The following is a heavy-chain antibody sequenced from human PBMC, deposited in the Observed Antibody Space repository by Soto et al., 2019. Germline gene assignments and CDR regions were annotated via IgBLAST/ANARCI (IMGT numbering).Heavy chain of an antibody. CDR3: ARERGGATATLDYYYFYMDV. J-gene: IGHJ6*03. V-gene: IGHV1-2*04. CDR1: GDRFTDYY. Sequence: QVQLVQSGAEVKEPGASVTVSCRASGDRFTDYYMHWVRQAPGQGLEWMGWINPNSGVTKYAQKFQGWVTMTRDTSIRTVYMQLSRLGFDDTAIYYCARERGGATATLDYYYFYMDVWGTGTTVTVS. CDR2: INPNSGVT. D-gene: IGHD5-12*01.